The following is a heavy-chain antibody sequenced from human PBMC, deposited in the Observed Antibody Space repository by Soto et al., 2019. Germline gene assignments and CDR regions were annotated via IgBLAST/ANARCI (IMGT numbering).Heavy chain of an antibody. CDR3: AKDTTVTSLYYYYGMDV. CDR1: GFTFSSYG. CDR2: ISYDGSNK. J-gene: IGHJ6*02. V-gene: IGHV3-30*18. D-gene: IGHD4-4*01. Sequence: GGSLRLSCAASGFTFSSYGMHWVRQAPGKGLEWVAVISYDGSNKYYADSVKGRFTISRDNSKNTLYLQMNSLRAEDTAVYYCAKDTTVTSLYYYYGMDVWGQGTTVTVSS.